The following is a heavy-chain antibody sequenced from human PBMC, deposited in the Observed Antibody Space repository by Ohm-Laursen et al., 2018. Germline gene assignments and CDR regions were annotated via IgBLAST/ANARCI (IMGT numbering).Heavy chain of an antibody. Sequence: ETLSLTCAATGFTFSSYATTWVRQAPGKGPEWVSVISGSDGSTYYADSVKGRFTISRDNSKNTLYLQMNSLRAEDTAVYYCAKCFGSSWVYFDYWGQGTLVTVSS. CDR2: ISGSDGST. D-gene: IGHD6-6*01. CDR1: GFTFSSYA. J-gene: IGHJ4*02. CDR3: AKCFGSSWVYFDY. V-gene: IGHV3-23*01.